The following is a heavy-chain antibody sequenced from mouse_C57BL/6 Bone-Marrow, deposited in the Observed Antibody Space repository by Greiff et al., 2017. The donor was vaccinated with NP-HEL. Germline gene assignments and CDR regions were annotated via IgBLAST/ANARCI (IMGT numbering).Heavy chain of an antibody. V-gene: IGHV5-12*01. J-gene: IGHJ4*01. D-gene: IGHD2-5*01. Sequence: EVQLVESGGGLVQPGGSLKLSCAASGFTFSDYYMYWVRQTPEKRLEWVAYISNGGGSTYYPDTVKGRFTISRDNAKNTLYLQMSRLKSEDTAMYYCARKSNYLYYAMDYWGQGTSVTVSS. CDR1: GFTFSDYY. CDR2: ISNGGGST. CDR3: ARKSNYLYYAMDY.